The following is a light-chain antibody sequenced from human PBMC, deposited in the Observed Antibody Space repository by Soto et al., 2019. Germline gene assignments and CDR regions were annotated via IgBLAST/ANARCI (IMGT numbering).Light chain of an antibody. CDR2: EIN. J-gene: IGLJ1*01. V-gene: IGLV2-8*01. CDR3: SSFAGSNNFPYV. Sequence: QSALTQPPSASGSPGQSVTISCTGTSSDVGAYDYVSWYQQHPGKAPKLMIYEINKRPSGVPDRFSGSKSGNTASLTVSGLQAEDEADYYCSSFAGSNNFPYVFGTGP. CDR1: SSDVGAYDY.